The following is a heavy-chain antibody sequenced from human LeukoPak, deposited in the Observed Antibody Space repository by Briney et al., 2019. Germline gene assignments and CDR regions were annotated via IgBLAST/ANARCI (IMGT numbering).Heavy chain of an antibody. CDR2: IYSSGTT. CDR1: GDSISNYY. J-gene: IGHJ6*03. CDR3: ARAHDYYYYMDV. V-gene: IGHV4-4*07. Sequence: PSETLSLTCTVSGDSISNYYWNWIRQPAGKGLEWIGRIYSSGTTNYNPSFKSRVTMSIDTSKNQFSLKLSSMTAADTAVYYCARAHDYYYYMDVWGKGTTVTVSS.